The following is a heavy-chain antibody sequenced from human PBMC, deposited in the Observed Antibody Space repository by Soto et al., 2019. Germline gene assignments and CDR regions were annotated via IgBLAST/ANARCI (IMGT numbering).Heavy chain of an antibody. CDR3: ARVGGIAAAGIYEYFQH. J-gene: IGHJ1*01. CDR1: GFTFSSYA. Sequence: QVQLVESGGGVVQPGRSLRLSCAASGFTFSSYAMHWVRQAPGKGLEWVAVISYDGSNKYYADSVKGRFTISRDNSKNTRYLQMNSVRAEDTAVYYCARVGGIAAAGIYEYFQHWGQGTLVTVSS. D-gene: IGHD6-13*01. V-gene: IGHV3-30-3*01. CDR2: ISYDGSNK.